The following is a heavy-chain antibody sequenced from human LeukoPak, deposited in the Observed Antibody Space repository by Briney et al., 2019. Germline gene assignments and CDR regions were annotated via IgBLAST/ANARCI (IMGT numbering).Heavy chain of an antibody. CDR1: GDSVSRSDSY. D-gene: IGHD3-22*01. Sequence: PSETLSLTCSLSGDSVSRSDSYWDWIRQPPGKRLEWIGTIYYSGRTYYSPSLKSRVTMSVDPSNNQFSLNLRSVTAADTALYYCARRRYYDGSGYLDWGQGTLLSVSS. V-gene: IGHV4-39*01. CDR3: ARRRYYDGSGYLD. CDR2: IYYSGRT. J-gene: IGHJ1*01.